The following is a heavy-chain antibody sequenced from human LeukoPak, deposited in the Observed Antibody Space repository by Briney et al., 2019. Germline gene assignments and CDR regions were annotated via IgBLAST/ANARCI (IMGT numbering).Heavy chain of an antibody. CDR2: IYYSGST. CDR3: ARRSRRNYFDY. V-gene: IGHV4-59*01. CDR1: GGSISSYY. Sequence: SETLSLTCTVSGGSISSYYWSWIRQPPGKGLEWIGYIYYSGSTNYNPSLKSRVTISVDTFKNQFSLQPSSVTAPAPAVYYSARRSRRNYFDYWGQGPLVTVSS. J-gene: IGHJ4*02.